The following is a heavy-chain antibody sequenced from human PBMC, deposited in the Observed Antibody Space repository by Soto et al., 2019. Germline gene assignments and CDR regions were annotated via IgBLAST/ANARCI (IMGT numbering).Heavy chain of an antibody. V-gene: IGHV4-31*03. CDR1: GGSISSGGYY. D-gene: IGHD2-2*01. CDR3: ARFWRGPAAIYYYYGMDV. CDR2: IYYSGST. Sequence: QVKLQESGPGLVKPSQTLSLPCTVSGGSISSGGYYWSWIRQHPGKGLEWIGYIYYSGSTYYNPSLKSRVTISVDTSKNQFSLKLSSVTAADTAVYYCARFWRGPAAIYYYYGMDVWGQGTTVTVSS. J-gene: IGHJ6*02.